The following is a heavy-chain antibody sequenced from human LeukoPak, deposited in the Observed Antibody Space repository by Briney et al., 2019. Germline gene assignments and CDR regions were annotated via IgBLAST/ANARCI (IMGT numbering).Heavy chain of an antibody. J-gene: IGHJ4*02. V-gene: IGHV4-39*07. D-gene: IGHD3-22*01. CDR2: IYYSGST. CDR1: GGSISSNSYY. Sequence: SETLSLTCAVSGGSISSNSYYWGWIRQPPGKGLEWIGSIYYSGSTNYNPSLKSRVTISVDTSKNQFSLKLSSVTAADTAVYYCARDRHYYDSSGLSLDYWGQGTLVTVSS. CDR3: ARDRHYYDSSGLSLDY.